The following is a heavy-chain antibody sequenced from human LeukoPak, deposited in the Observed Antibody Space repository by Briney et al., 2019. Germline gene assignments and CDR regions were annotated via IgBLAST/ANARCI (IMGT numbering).Heavy chain of an antibody. D-gene: IGHD5-24*01. CDR3: AGRGDGNLYYFDH. Sequence: GGSLRVSRAASGFTLSSYWMSWVRQAPGAGLEWVGNIKQDGGEKYYVDAVKGRFTISRDNAKNSLYLQMNSLRPEDTAVYYCAGRGDGNLYYFDHWGQGTLVTASS. J-gene: IGHJ4*02. CDR2: IKQDGGEK. V-gene: IGHV3-7*04. CDR1: GFTLSSYW.